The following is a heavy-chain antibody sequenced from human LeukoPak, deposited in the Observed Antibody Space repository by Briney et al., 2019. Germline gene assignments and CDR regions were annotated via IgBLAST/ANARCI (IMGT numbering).Heavy chain of an antibody. CDR2: IKYDGSEK. V-gene: IGHV3-7*01. CDR1: GFTLSGYW. Sequence: GGSLRLSCAASGFTLSGYWTSWVRQAPGKGLEWVANIKYDGSEKDYVDSVKGRFTISRDNAKNSLYLQMNSLRAEDTAVYYCARANYGESYYFDYWGQGTLVTVSS. CDR3: ARANYGESYYFDY. J-gene: IGHJ4*02. D-gene: IGHD4-17*01.